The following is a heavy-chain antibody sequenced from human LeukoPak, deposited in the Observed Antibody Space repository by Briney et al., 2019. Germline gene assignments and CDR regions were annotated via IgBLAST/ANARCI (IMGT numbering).Heavy chain of an antibody. CDR1: VGTFSSYA. Sequence: SVNVSCKASVGTFSSYAISWVRQAPGQGLECMGGIIPIFGTANYAQKFQGRVTITTDESTSTAYMELSSLRSGDTAVYYCARDNYAGANWFDPWGQGTLVTVSS. V-gene: IGHV1-69*05. CDR2: IIPIFGTA. D-gene: IGHD1-7*01. CDR3: ARDNYAGANWFDP. J-gene: IGHJ5*02.